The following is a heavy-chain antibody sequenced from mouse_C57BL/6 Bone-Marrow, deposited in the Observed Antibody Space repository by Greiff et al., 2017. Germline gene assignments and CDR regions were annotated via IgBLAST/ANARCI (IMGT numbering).Heavy chain of an antibody. D-gene: IGHD2-4*01. CDR2: ISSGGSYT. CDR1: GFTFSSYG. V-gene: IGHV5-6*01. Sequence: EVQRVESGGDLVKPGGSLKLSCAASGFTFSSYGMSWVRQTPDKRLEWVATISSGGSYTYYPDSVKGRFTISRDNAKNTLYLQMSSLKSEDTAMYYCARKEDYPWYFDVWGTGTTVTVSS. CDR3: ARKEDYPWYFDV. J-gene: IGHJ1*03.